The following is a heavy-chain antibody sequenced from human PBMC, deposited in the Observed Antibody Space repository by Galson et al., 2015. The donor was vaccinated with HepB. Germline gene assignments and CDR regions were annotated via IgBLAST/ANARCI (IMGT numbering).Heavy chain of an antibody. CDR2: ISGSGGST. V-gene: IGHV3-23*01. CDR1: GFTFSSYA. CDR3: AKGHEILRFLEWYY. J-gene: IGHJ4*02. Sequence: SLRLSCAASGFTFSSYAMSWVRQAPGKGLEWVSAISGSGGSTHYADSVKGRFTISRDNSKNTLYLQMNSLRAEDTAVYYCAKGHEILRFLEWYYWGQGTLVTVSS. D-gene: IGHD3-3*01.